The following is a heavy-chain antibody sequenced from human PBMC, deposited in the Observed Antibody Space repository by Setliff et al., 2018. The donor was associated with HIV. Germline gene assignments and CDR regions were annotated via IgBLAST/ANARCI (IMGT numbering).Heavy chain of an antibody. CDR1: GFSISSGFF. CDR3: ARVETTATSRLDY. D-gene: IGHD4-17*01. Sequence: PSETLSLTCAVSGFSISSGFFWGWVRQPPGKGLEWIGSIYQSGTTYYNPALKSRVTISVDTSKNQFSLRLTSVTAADTAVYFCARVETTATSRLDYWGQGTRVTVSS. V-gene: IGHV4-38-2*01. CDR2: IYQSGTT. J-gene: IGHJ4*02.